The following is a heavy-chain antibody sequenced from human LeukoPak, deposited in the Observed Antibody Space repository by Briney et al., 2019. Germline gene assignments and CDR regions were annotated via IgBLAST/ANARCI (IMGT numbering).Heavy chain of an antibody. D-gene: IGHD6-19*01. CDR3: AKDSTYSSGSIDY. V-gene: IGHV3-9*01. CDR1: GFIFDDYA. J-gene: IGHJ4*02. CDR2: ISWNSGSI. Sequence: GGSLRLSCAASGFIFDDYAMHWVRQAPGKGPEWVSGISWNSGSIGYADSVKGRFTISRDNAKNSLYLQMNSLRAEDTALYYCAKDSTYSSGSIDYWGQGTLVTVSS.